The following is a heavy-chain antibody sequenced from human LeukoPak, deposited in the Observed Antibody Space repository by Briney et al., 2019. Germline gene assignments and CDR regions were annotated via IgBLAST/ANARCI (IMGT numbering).Heavy chain of an antibody. Sequence: GGSLRLSCAASGFTVSSNYMSWVRQAPGKGLEWVSVIYSGGSTYYADSVKGRFTISRDNSKNTLYLQMNSLRAEDTAVCYCARDRTMVRGWDYYYGMDVWGQGTTVTVSS. CDR1: GFTVSSNY. V-gene: IGHV3-53*01. J-gene: IGHJ6*02. D-gene: IGHD3-10*01. CDR2: IYSGGST. CDR3: ARDRTMVRGWDYYYGMDV.